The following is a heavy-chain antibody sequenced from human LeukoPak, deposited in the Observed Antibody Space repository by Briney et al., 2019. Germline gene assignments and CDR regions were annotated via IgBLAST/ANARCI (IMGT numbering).Heavy chain of an antibody. V-gene: IGHV3-21*04. J-gene: IGHJ4*02. CDR2: ISSSSTYI. Sequence: GGSLRLSCAASGFTFSSYSMNWVRQAPGKGLEWVSSISSSSTYIYYADSVKGRFTISRGNAKSSLSLQMNSLRAEDTAVYYCAKEDGDGSGSYYLTLFDYWGQGTLVTVSS. CDR3: AKEDGDGSGSYYLTLFDY. D-gene: IGHD3-10*01. CDR1: GFTFSSYS.